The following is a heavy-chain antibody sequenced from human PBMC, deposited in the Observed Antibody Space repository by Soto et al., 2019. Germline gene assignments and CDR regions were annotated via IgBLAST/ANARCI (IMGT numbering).Heavy chain of an antibody. J-gene: IGHJ5*02. V-gene: IGHV1-18*01. CDR2: ISGYNGNT. D-gene: IGHD1-7*01. Sequence: QVQLVQSGAEVKKPGASVKVSCKASGYTFTSYGISWVRQAPGQGLEWMGRISGYNGNTNYAQKLQGRVTMTTDTATSTAYMELRSLRSDDKDVYYCARDRGYNWNYGWFDPWGQGTLVTVSS. CDR1: GYTFTSYG. CDR3: ARDRGYNWNYGWFDP.